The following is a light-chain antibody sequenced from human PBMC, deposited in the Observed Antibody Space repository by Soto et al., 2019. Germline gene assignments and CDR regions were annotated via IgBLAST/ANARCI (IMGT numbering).Light chain of an antibody. V-gene: IGKV3-11*01. CDR2: GAS. Sequence: EMVMTQSPATLSMSPGERATLSCRASQSVSSSLAWYQQKPGQAPRLLIYGASTRATGIPARFSGSGSGTDFTLAISSLEPEDFAVYYCQQRSNWPPVTFGGGTKVDIK. J-gene: IGKJ4*01. CDR3: QQRSNWPPVT. CDR1: QSVSSS.